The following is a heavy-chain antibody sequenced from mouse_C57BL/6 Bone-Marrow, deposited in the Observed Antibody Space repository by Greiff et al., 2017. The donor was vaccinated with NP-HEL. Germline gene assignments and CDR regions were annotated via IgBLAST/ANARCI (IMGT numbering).Heavy chain of an antibody. V-gene: IGHV14-4*01. CDR3: TTLYDPYAY. D-gene: IGHD2-3*01. J-gene: IGHJ3*01. CDR1: GFNIKDYY. CDR2: IDPDNGDT. Sequence: VQLQQSGAELVRPGASVKLSCTASGFNIKDYYMHWVKQRPEQGLEWIGWIDPDNGDTEYASKFQGKATITADTSSNTAYLQLSSLTSEDTAVDYGTTLYDPYAYWGQGTLVTVSA.